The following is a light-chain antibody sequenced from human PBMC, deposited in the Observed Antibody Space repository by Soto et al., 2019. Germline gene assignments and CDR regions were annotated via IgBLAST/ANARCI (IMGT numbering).Light chain of an antibody. V-gene: IGLV2-23*02. CDR1: SGDVGGYNF. J-gene: IGLJ3*02. Sequence: QSALTQPASVSGSPGQSITISCTGTSGDVGGYNFVAWFQQHPGKAPKLMIYEVSNRPSGVSNRFSGSKSGNTASLTISGLQAEDEADYYCCSYAGSSTWVFGGGTKLTVL. CDR3: CSYAGSSTWV. CDR2: EVS.